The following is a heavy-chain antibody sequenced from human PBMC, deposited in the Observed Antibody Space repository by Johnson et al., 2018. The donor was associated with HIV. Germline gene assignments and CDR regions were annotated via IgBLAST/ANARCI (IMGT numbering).Heavy chain of an antibody. Sequence: VQLVESGGGLVQPGGSLRLSCAASGFTFSSYDMHWVRQATGKGLEWVSAIGTAGATYYPGSVKGRFPISRENAKNSLYLQMNSLRAGDTAVYYCARGSGGGLAMGNGAFDIWGQGTMVTVSS. CDR2: IGTAGAT. D-gene: IGHD2-2*01. CDR1: GFTFSSYD. J-gene: IGHJ3*02. V-gene: IGHV3-13*01. CDR3: ARGSGGGLAMGNGAFDI.